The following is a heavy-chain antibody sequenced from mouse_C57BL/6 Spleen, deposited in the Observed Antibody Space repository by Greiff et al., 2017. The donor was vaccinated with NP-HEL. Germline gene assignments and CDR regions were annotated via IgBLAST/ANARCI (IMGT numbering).Heavy chain of an antibody. J-gene: IGHJ2*01. CDR3: ARHDYSNYPYFDY. Sequence: EVMLVESGGDLVKPGGSLKLSCAASGFTFSSYGMSWVRQTPDKRLEWVATISSGGSYTYYPDSVKGRFTISRDNAKNTLYLQMSSLKSEDTAMYYCARHDYSNYPYFDYWGQGTTLTVSS. CDR1: GFTFSSYG. V-gene: IGHV5-6*01. D-gene: IGHD2-5*01. CDR2: ISSGGSYT.